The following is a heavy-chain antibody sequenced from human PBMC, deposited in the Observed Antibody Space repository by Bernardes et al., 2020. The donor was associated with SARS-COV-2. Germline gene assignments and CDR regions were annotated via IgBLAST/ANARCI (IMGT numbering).Heavy chain of an antibody. CDR2: INPSGGST. V-gene: IGHV1-46*01. CDR1: GYTFTSYY. D-gene: IGHD3-10*01. Sequence: ASVKVSCKASGYTFTSYYMHWVRQAPGQGLEWMGIINPSGGSTSYAQKFQGRVTMTRDTSTSTVYMELSSLRSEDTAVYYCASRSAGLLAFDIWGQGTMVTVSS. J-gene: IGHJ3*02. CDR3: ASRSAGLLAFDI.